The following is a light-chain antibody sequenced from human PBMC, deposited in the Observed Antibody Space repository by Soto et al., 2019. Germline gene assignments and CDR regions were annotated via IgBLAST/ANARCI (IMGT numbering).Light chain of an antibody. V-gene: IGLV2-23*01. J-gene: IGLJ3*02. CDR3: CSCEHPLIWV. CDR1: SSGLGRFKF. Sequence: QSAPTQPASVCGSPGQWITISCTGASSGLGRFKFVSWYQQHPGKAPKLLIYGETLRPPGISNRFSGSKCGDAASLTISGLLAEDEADCYCCSCEHPLIWVFGGGSKRTVL. CDR2: GET.